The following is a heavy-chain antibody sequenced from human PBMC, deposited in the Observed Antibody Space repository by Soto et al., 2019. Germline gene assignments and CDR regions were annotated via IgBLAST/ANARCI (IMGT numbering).Heavy chain of an antibody. CDR1: GFTFSSYG. Sequence: QVQLVESGGGVVQPGRSLRLSCAASGFTFSSYGMHWVRQAPGQGLEWVAVMAHDGRNQYYADSVKGRFSISRDNSKNTLYLQMNSLRDEDTAVYYCAQGEPSGTPHHFYYYYGMDVWGQGTTVTVSS. J-gene: IGHJ6*02. CDR3: AQGEPSGTPHHFYYYYGMDV. D-gene: IGHD1-26*01. CDR2: MAHDGRNQ. V-gene: IGHV3-30*18.